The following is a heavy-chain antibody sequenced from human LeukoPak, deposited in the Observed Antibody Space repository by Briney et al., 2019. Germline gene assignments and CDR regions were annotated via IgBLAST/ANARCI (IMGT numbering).Heavy chain of an antibody. Sequence: GGSLRLSCTASGFTFVDYSMSWVRQAPGKGLEWVGFIRRKAFGGTTEYAASVKGRLTISRDDSKNIAYLQMNSLKSEDTAIYYCTRGHYFYGMGVWGQGITVTVSS. CDR2: IRRKAFGGTT. J-gene: IGHJ6*02. CDR3: TRGHYFYGMGV. CDR1: GFTFVDYS. V-gene: IGHV3-49*04.